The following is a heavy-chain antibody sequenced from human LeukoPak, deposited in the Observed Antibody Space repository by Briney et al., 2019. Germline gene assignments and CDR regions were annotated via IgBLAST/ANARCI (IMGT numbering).Heavy chain of an antibody. V-gene: IGHV5-51*01. J-gene: IGHJ3*02. CDR2: IYPGDSDT. CDR3: ASGSPMALDAFDI. Sequence: GESLKISCKGSGYSFTSYWIGWVRQMPGKGLEWMGIIYPGDSDTRYSPSFQGQVTISADKSISTAYLQWSSLKASDAAMYYCASGSPMALDAFDIWGQGTMVTVSS. D-gene: IGHD3-10*01. CDR1: GYSFTSYW.